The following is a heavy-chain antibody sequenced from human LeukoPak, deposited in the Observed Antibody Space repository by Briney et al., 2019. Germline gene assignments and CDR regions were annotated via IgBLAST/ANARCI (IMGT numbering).Heavy chain of an antibody. Sequence: GGSLRLSCAASGFTFSSYGMHWVRQAPGKGLEWVAFIRYDGSNKYYADSVKGRFTISRDNSKNALYLQMNSLRAEDTAVYYCAKEREHCSSTSCLYYFDYWGQGTLVTVSS. D-gene: IGHD2-2*01. CDR1: GFTFSSYG. CDR3: AKEREHCSSTSCLYYFDY. J-gene: IGHJ4*02. V-gene: IGHV3-30*02. CDR2: IRYDGSNK.